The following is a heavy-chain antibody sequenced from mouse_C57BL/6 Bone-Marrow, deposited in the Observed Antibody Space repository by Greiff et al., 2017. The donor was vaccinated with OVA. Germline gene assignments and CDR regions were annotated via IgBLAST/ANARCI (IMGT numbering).Heavy chain of an antibody. Sequence: QVQLKQSGAELMKPGASVKLSCKATGYTFTGYWIEWVKQRPGHGLEWIGEILPGSGSTNYNEKFKGKATFTADTSSNTAYMQLSSLTTEDSAIYYCARRDYYGSSYVGYWYFDVWGTGTTVTVSS. J-gene: IGHJ1*03. D-gene: IGHD1-1*01. CDR3: ARRDYYGSSYVGYWYFDV. CDR2: ILPGSGST. CDR1: GYTFTGYW. V-gene: IGHV1-9*01.